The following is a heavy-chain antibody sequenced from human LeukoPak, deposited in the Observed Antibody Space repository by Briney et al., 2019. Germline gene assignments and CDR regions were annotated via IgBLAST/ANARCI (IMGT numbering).Heavy chain of an antibody. CDR3: ARDFWSGYYADYYYYMDG. J-gene: IGHJ6*03. Sequence: KPSETLSLTCTVSGGSISNYYWSWIRQPPGKGLEWIGYIYYSGSTNYNPSLKSRVTISVDTSKNQFSLMLSSVTAADTAVYYCARDFWSGYYADYYYYMDGWGKGTTVTVSS. CDR1: GGSISNYY. CDR2: IYYSGST. V-gene: IGHV4-59*01. D-gene: IGHD3-3*01.